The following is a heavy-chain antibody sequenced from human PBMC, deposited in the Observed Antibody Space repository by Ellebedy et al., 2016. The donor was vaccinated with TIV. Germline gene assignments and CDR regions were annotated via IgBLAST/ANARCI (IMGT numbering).Heavy chain of an antibody. CDR2: IYYTGST. D-gene: IGHD6-13*01. J-gene: IGHJ4*02. V-gene: IGHV4-28*03. Sequence: SETLSLXCAVSGYSISSNDWWGWIRQPPGKGLEWIGNIYYTGSTNSNPSLKSRVTMSLDTSKNQFSLNLTSVTAADTAVYYCARDMSGSTWYGGANYFDYWGQGILVTVSS. CDR3: ARDMSGSTWYGGANYFDY. CDR1: GYSISSNDW.